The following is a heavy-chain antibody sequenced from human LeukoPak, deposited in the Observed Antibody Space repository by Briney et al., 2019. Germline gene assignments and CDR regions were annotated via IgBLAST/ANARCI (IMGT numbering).Heavy chain of an antibody. CDR1: GFTFSSYW. CDR2: INTFGTSA. CDR3: ARDNGYKFDY. V-gene: IGHV3-74*01. J-gene: IGHJ4*02. D-gene: IGHD5-24*01. Sequence: GGSLRLSCAVSGFTFSSYWMNWVRQVPGKGRVWVSHINTFGTSATYADSVKGRFTISRDNAKNTLYLQMNSLRVEDTAVYYCARDNGYKFDYWGQGTLVTVSS.